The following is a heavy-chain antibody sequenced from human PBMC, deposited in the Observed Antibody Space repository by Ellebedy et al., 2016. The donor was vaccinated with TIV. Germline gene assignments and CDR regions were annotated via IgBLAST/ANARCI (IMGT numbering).Heavy chain of an antibody. CDR3: AGRSMFGGQKKMDV. D-gene: IGHD3-16*01. CDR2: IYYSGST. Sequence: SETLSLXCTVSGGSISSGGYYWSWIRQHPGKGLEWIGYIYYSGSTNYNPSLKSRVTISVDTSKNQFSLKLSSVTAADTAVYYCAGRSMFGGQKKMDVWGQGTTVTVSS. V-gene: IGHV4-61*08. J-gene: IGHJ6*02. CDR1: GGSISSGGYY.